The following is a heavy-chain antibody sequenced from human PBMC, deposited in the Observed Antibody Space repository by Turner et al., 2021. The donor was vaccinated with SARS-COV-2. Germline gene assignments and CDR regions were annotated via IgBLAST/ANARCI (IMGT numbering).Heavy chain of an antibody. D-gene: IGHD3-16*01. V-gene: IGHV3-53*04. J-gene: IGHJ4*02. CDR1: GLTVSSNY. CDR2: IYSGGST. Sequence: EVQLVESGGGLVQPGGSLRLSCAASGLTVSSNYMSWVRQAPGKGLEWVSVIYSGGSTYYTDSVKGRFTISRHNSKNTLYLQMNSLRAEDTAVYYCARSAAEDAFDIWGQGTLVTVSS. CDR3: ARSAAEDAFDI.